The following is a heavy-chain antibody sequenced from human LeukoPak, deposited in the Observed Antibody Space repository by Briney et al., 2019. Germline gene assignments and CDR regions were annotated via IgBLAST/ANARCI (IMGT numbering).Heavy chain of an antibody. D-gene: IGHD3-10*01. V-gene: IGHV4-59*01. CDR3: ARETPYGSGSYPFDY. J-gene: IGHJ4*02. Sequence: PSETLSLTCTVSGGSISSYYWNWIRQPPGKGLEWIGYIYNSGSTNNNPSLKSQVTISVDTSKKQFSLKLSSVTAADTAVYYCARETPYGSGSYPFDYWGQGILVTVSS. CDR1: GGSISSYY. CDR2: IYNSGST.